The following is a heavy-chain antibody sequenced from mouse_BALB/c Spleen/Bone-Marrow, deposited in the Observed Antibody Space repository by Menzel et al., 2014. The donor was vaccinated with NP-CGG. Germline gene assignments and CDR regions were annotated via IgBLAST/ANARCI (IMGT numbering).Heavy chain of an antibody. V-gene: IGHV5-6-5*01. D-gene: IGHD2-4*01. Sequence: EVQLQESGGGLVKPGVSLKLSCAASGFTFSSYAMSWVRQTPEKRLEWVASISSGGNTYYPDSMKGRFTISRDNARNILYLQMSSLRSEDTAMYYCARGGELRPWFAYWGQGTLVTVSA. CDR2: ISSGGNT. J-gene: IGHJ3*01. CDR3: ARGGELRPWFAY. CDR1: GFTFSSYA.